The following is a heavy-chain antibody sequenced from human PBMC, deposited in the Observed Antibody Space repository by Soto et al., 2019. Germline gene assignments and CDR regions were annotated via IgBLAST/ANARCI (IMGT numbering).Heavy chain of an antibody. CDR1: GGTFSSYA. D-gene: IGHD2-8*01. J-gene: IGHJ6*02. V-gene: IGHV1-69*13. CDR3: ARVPCTNGVCYRVYYYYYGMDV. Sequence: SVKVSCKASGGTFSSYAISWVRQAPGQGLEWMGGIIPIFGTANYAQKFQGRVTITADESTSTAYMELSSLRSEDTAVYYCARVPCTNGVCYRVYYYYYGMDVWGQGTTVTVSS. CDR2: IIPIFGTA.